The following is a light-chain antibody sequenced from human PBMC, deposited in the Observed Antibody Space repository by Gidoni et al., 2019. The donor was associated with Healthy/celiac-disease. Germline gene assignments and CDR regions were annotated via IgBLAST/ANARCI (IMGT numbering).Light chain of an antibody. CDR2: WAS. V-gene: IGKV4-1*01. CDR1: QSVLYSSNNKNY. J-gene: IGKJ5*01. Sequence: DIVMTQSPDSLAVSLGERATINCKSSQSVLYSSNNKNYLAWYQQKPGQPPKLLIYWASTRESGVPDRFSGSGSGTEFTLTISSLQAEDVAIYYCQQYYNFPITFGQGTRLEIK. CDR3: QQYYNFPIT.